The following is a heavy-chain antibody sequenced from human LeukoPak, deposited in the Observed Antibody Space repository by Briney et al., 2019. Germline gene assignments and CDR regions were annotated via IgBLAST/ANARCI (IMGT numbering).Heavy chain of an antibody. D-gene: IGHD4-17*01. Sequence: GGSLRLSCAASGFTFSSFAMTWVRQAPGKGLEWVSAISGSGGTTYYADSVKGRFTISRDNSKNTLCLQMNSLRAEDTAVYYCAKEIWPTVTTPGHTHFDYWGQGTLVTVSS. V-gene: IGHV3-23*01. J-gene: IGHJ4*02. CDR3: AKEIWPTVTTPGHTHFDY. CDR2: ISGSGGTT. CDR1: GFTFSSFA.